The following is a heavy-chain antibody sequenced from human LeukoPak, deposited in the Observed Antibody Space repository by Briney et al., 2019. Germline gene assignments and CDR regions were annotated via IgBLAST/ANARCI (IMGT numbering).Heavy chain of an antibody. J-gene: IGHJ6*03. CDR1: GHSISSGRYY. Sequence: SETLSLSCRVSGHSISSGRYYWSWIRQPAGKGLEWIGRIYTSGSTNYNPSLKSRVTISVDTSKNQFSLKLSSVTAADTAVYYCARAGVRGVIGYYYYYVEVWGQGTTVTVSS. V-gene: IGHV4-61*02. CDR2: IYTSGST. CDR3: ARAGVRGVIGYYYYYVEV. D-gene: IGHD3-10*01.